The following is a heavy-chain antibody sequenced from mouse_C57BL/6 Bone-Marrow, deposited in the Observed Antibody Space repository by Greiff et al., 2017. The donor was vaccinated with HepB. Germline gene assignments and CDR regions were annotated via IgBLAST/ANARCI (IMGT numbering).Heavy chain of an antibody. D-gene: IGHD1-1*01. J-gene: IGHJ1*03. CDR3: AKFITTVEYFDV. Sequence: QVQLQQSGPELVKPRASVKISCKASGYAFSSSWMNWVKQRPGKGLEWIGRIYPGDGDTNYNGKFKGKATLTADKSSSTAYMQLSSLTSEDSAVYFCAKFITTVEYFDVWGTGTTVTVSS. V-gene: IGHV1-82*01. CDR2: IYPGDGDT. CDR1: GYAFSSSW.